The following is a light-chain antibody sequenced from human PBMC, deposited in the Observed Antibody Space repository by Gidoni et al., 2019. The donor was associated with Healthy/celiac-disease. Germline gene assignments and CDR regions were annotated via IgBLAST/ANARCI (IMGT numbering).Light chain of an antibody. CDR1: SGHSSYI. CDR3: ETWDSNTRV. CDR2: LEGSGSY. V-gene: IGLV4-60*03. Sequence: QPVLTQSSSASASLGSSVKLTCTLSSGHSSYIIAWHQQQPGKAPRFLMNLEGSGSYNKGTGVPDRFSGSSSGADRYLTISNLQSEDEADYYCETWDSNTRVFGGGTKLTVL. J-gene: IGLJ3*02.